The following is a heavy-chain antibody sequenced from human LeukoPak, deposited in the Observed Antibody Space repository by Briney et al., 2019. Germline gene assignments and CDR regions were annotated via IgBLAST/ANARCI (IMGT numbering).Heavy chain of an antibody. CDR3: ARVEVGYSSSSEGDGMDV. CDR2: ISAYNGNT. CDR1: GYTFTSYG. J-gene: IGHJ6*02. V-gene: IGHV1-18*01. Sequence: ASVKVSCKASGYTFTSYGISWVRQAPGQGLEWMGWISAYNGNTNYAQKLQGRVTMTTDTFTSTAYMELRSLRSDDTAVYYCARVEVGYSSSSEGDGMDVWGQGTTVTVSS. D-gene: IGHD6-6*01.